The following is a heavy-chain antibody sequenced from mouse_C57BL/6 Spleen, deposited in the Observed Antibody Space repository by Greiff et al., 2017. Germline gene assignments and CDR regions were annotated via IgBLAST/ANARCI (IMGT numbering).Heavy chain of an antibody. V-gene: IGHV1-55*01. D-gene: IGHD1-1*01. CDR2: IYPGSGST. J-gene: IGHJ1*03. CDR1: GYTFTSYW. CDR3: ARGGLDYGSSYLYFDV. Sequence: QVQLQQPGAELVKPGASVKMSCKASGYTFTSYWITWVKQRPGQGLEWIGDIYPGSGSTNYNEKFKSKATLTVDTSSSTAYMQLSSLTSEDSAVYYCARGGLDYGSSYLYFDVWGTGTTVTVSS.